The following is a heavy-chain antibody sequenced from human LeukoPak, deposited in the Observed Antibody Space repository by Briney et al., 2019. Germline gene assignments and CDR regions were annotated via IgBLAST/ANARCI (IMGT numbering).Heavy chain of an antibody. CDR2: IYDSGST. CDR1: GGSISSGGYS. J-gene: IGHJ5*02. V-gene: IGHV4-30-2*01. CDR3: ARGQGYCSGGSCYSRGWFDP. D-gene: IGHD2-15*01. Sequence: SQTLSLTCAVSGGSISSGGYSGSWVRQPAGKGREWSGYIYDSGSTYYNPSLKSRVTISVDRSKTQFSLKLSSVTAADTAVYYCARGQGYCSGGSCYSRGWFDPWGQGTLVTVSS.